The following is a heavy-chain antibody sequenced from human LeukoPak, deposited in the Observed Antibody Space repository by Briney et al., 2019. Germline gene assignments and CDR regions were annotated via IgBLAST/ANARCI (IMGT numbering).Heavy chain of an antibody. CDR3: ATRSSSSPPFGY. D-gene: IGHD6-6*01. CDR1: GGSFSGYY. Sequence: PSETLSLTCAVYGGSFSGYYWSWIRQPPGKGLEWIGEINHSGSTNYNPSLKSRVTISVDTSKNQFSLKLSSVTAADTAVYYCATRSSSSPPFGYWGQGTLVTVSS. CDR2: INHSGST. J-gene: IGHJ4*02. V-gene: IGHV4-34*01.